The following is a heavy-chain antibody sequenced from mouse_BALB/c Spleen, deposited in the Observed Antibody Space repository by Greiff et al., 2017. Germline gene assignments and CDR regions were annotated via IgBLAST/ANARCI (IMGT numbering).Heavy chain of an antibody. J-gene: IGHJ2*01. CDR1: GFTFSSFG. CDR3: ARSYYGSSYGFDY. V-gene: IGHV5-17*02. Sequence: EVKLVESGGGLVQPGGSRKLSCAASGFTFSSFGMHWVCQAPEKGLEWVAYISSGSSTIYYADTVKGRFTISRDNPKNTLFLQMTSLRSEDTAMYYCARSYYGSSYGFDYWGQGTTLTVSS. D-gene: IGHD1-1*01. CDR2: ISSGSSTI.